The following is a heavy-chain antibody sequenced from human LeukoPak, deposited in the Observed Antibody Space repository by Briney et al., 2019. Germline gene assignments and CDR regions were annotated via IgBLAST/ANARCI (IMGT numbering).Heavy chain of an antibody. J-gene: IGHJ4*02. V-gene: IGHV3-21*01. CDR2: ISSSSSYI. CDR1: GFTFSSYS. D-gene: IGHD6-6*01. Sequence: RSGGSLRLSCAASGFTFSSYSMNWVRQAPGKGLEWVSSISSSSSYIYYADSVKGRFTISRDNAKNSLYLQMNSLRAEDTAVNYCVRAIGGGLEYSSSSEDYWGQGTLVTVSS. CDR3: VRAIGGGLEYSSSSEDY.